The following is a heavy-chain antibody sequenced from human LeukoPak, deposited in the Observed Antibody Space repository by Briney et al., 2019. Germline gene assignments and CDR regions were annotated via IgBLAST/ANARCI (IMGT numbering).Heavy chain of an antibody. CDR1: GYTFNNYA. Sequence: ASVKVSCKASGYTFNNYAMHWVRQAPGQRLEWMGWTHAGNGNTKYSHKFQDRVTITRDTSASTAYMELSRLRFEDTGVYHCAIICSYAFWGQGTLVTVSS. CDR2: THAGNGNT. D-gene: IGHD5-18*01. J-gene: IGHJ4*02. CDR3: AIICSYAF. V-gene: IGHV1-3*01.